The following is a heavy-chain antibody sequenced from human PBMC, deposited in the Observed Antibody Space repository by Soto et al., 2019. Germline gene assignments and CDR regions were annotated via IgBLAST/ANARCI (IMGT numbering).Heavy chain of an antibody. J-gene: IGHJ4*02. CDR3: ARGPRRRRPYCGGECQSPRLYYFDY. Sequence: PSEPLSVTWAVYGGSCGDYYWSWIRQPPGKGLEWIGEINHSGSTNYNPSLKSRVTISVDTSKNQFSLKLSSVTAADTAVCYCARGPRRRRPYCGGECQSPRLYYFDYWGQGTLVTVSS. CDR2: INHSGST. D-gene: IGHD2-21*01. V-gene: IGHV4-34*01. CDR1: GGSCGDYY.